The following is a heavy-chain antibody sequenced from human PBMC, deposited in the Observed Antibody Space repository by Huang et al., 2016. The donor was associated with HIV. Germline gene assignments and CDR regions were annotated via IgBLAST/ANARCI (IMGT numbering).Heavy chain of an antibody. CDR3: ARDVREVRDFSVNYSWFDP. CDR2: MHTKTAKS. CDR1: GYIFSDYA. Sequence: QVQVVQSGSELKKPGASVKISCKASGYIFSDYAMNWVRQAPGQGLEWMGWMHTKTAKSTYARGCTGRFVFSFDTSVNTAYLEINSLKTEDTAVYYCARDVREVRDFSVNYSWFDPWGQGTLVAVSS. V-gene: IGHV7-4-1*02. J-gene: IGHJ5*02. D-gene: IGHD4-17*01.